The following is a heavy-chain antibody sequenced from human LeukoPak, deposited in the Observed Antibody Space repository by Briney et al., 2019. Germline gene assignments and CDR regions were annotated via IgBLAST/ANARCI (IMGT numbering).Heavy chain of an antibody. CDR3: AKDHYSNYGSFDY. V-gene: IGHV3-23*01. CDR2: ISGSGGST. CDR1: GFTFSSDA. J-gene: IGHJ4*02. Sequence: SGGSLRLSCAASGFTFSSDAMSWVRQAPGKGLEWVSTISGSGGSTYYADSVKGRFTISRDNSKSTLHLQMNSLRTEDTAVYYCAKDHYSNYGSFDYWGQGTLVTVSS. D-gene: IGHD4-11*01.